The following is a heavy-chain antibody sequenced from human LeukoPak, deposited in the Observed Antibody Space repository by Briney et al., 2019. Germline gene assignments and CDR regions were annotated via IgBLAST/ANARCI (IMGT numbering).Heavy chain of an antibody. CDR2: ISYDGSNK. Sequence: GGSLRLSCAASGFTFSGYGMPWVRQAPGKGLEWVAVISYDGSNKYYADSVKGRFTISRDNSKNTLYLQMNSLRAEDTAVYYCAKEFPVAGSPFDYWGQGTLVTVSS. V-gene: IGHV3-30*18. CDR1: GFTFSGYG. D-gene: IGHD6-19*01. J-gene: IGHJ4*02. CDR3: AKEFPVAGSPFDY.